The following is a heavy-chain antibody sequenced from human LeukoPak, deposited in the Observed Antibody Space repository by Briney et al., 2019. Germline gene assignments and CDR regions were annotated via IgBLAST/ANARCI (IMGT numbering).Heavy chain of an antibody. D-gene: IGHD3-10*01. CDR1: GYTFTSYD. V-gene: IGHV1-8*02. CDR2: MNPNSGNT. Sequence: ASVKVSCKASGYTFTSYDINWVRQATGQGLEWMGWMNPNSGNTGYAQKFQGRVTMTTNTSASTAYMELRSLRSDDTAVYYCARDRLSFGAGDAFEIWGQGTMVTVSS. J-gene: IGHJ3*02. CDR3: ARDRLSFGAGDAFEI.